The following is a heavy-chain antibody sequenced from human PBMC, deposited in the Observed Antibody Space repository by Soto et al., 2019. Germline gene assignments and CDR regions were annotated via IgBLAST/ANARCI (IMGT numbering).Heavy chain of an antibody. D-gene: IGHD2-2*01. CDR1: GYTFTSYD. CDR3: GREGYCISTSCYASALDY. V-gene: IGHV1-8*01. J-gene: IGHJ4*02. Sequence: ASVKGSCKASGYTFTSYDINWVRQATRQGLEWMGWMNPNSGNTGYAQKFQGRVTMTRNTSISTAYMELRSLRSEDTAVYYCGREGYCISTSCYASALDYWGQGTLVTVSS. CDR2: MNPNSGNT.